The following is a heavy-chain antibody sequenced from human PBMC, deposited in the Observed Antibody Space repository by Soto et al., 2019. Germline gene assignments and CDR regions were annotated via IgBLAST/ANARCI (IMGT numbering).Heavy chain of an antibody. D-gene: IGHD6-13*01. J-gene: IGHJ4*02. CDR2: IIPILGIA. Sequence: ASVKVSCKASGGTFSSYAISWVRQAPGQGLEWMGGIIPILGIANYAQKFQGRVTITADKSTSTAYMELSSLRSEDTAVYYCARRFPDSSSWYYYFDYWGQGTLVTVSS. V-gene: IGHV1-69*10. CDR3: ARRFPDSSSWYYYFDY. CDR1: GGTFSSYA.